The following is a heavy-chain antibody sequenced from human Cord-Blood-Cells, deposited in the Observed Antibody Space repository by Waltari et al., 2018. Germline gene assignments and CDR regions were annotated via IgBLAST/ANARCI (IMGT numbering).Heavy chain of an antibody. J-gene: IGHJ4*02. Sequence: QVQLVQSGAEVKKPGASVKVSCKASGYTFTGYYMHWVRQAPGQGLEGMGWINPNSGGTNYAQEFQGRVTMTRDTSISTAYMELSRLRSDDTAVYYCASPLTGTTDYWGQGTLVTVSS. CDR1: GYTFTGYY. D-gene: IGHD1-7*01. CDR2: INPNSGGT. CDR3: ASPLTGTTDY. V-gene: IGHV1-2*02.